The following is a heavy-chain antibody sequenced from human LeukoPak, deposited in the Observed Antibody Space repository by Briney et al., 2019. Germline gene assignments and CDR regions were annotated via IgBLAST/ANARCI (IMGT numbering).Heavy chain of an antibody. CDR3: ARHVTAYSAGAY. CDR2: IYPGDSDT. Sequence: GESLKISCQGSGYSFPNYWIGWVRQMPGKGLEWMGIIYPGDSDTRYSPSFQGQVNISADKSSSTAYLQWSSLKASDSAMYYCARHVTAYSAGAYWGQGTLVTVSS. V-gene: IGHV5-51*01. D-gene: IGHD2-21*01. J-gene: IGHJ4*02. CDR1: GYSFPNYW.